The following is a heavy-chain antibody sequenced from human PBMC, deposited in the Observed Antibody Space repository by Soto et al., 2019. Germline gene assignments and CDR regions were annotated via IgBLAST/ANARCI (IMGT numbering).Heavy chain of an antibody. Sequence: QVQLVESGGGVVQPGRSLRLSCAASGFTFSSYAMHWVRQAPGKGLEWVTVISYSGSNKAYVDSVKGRFTISRDNSKNTLYLQMNSLRAEDTAVYYCVRGDREDIAVVVGARPGGYGVDVWGHGTTVTVSS. D-gene: IGHD2-15*01. V-gene: IGHV3-30-3*01. J-gene: IGHJ6*02. CDR2: ISYSGSNK. CDR1: GFTFSSYA. CDR3: VRGDREDIAVVVGARPGGYGVDV.